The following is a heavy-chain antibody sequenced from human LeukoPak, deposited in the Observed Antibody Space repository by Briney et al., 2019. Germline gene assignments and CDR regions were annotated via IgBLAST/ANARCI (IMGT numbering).Heavy chain of an antibody. Sequence: SETLSLTCTVSGGSISSYYWSWIRQPPGKGLEWIGYIYYSGSTNYNPSLKSRVTISVDTSKNQFSLKLSSVTAVDTAVYYCASLSYYDYVWGSYRLDYWGQGTLVTVSS. D-gene: IGHD3-16*02. CDR3: ASLSYYDYVWGSYRLDY. V-gene: IGHV4-59*08. J-gene: IGHJ4*02. CDR1: GGSISSYY. CDR2: IYYSGST.